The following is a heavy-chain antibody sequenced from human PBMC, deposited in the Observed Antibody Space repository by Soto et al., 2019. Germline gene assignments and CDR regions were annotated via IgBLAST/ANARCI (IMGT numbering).Heavy chain of an antibody. D-gene: IGHD2-15*01. CDR1: GYTFTSYG. J-gene: IGHJ4*02. CDR3: ARGVGKSAPDY. V-gene: IGHV1-3*01. Sequence: ASVKVSCKASGYTFTSYGISWVRQAPGQRLEWMGWINAGNGNTKYSQKFQGRVTITRDTSASTAYMELSSLRSEDTAVYYCARGVGKSAPDYWGQGTLVTVSS. CDR2: INAGNGNT.